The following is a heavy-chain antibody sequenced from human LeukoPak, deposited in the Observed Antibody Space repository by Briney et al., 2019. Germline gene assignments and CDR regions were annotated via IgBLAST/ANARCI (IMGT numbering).Heavy chain of an antibody. J-gene: IGHJ4*02. CDR1: GFTFTSDA. Sequence: GGSLRLSCAPSGFTFTSDAMSWVRQGRGEGRGWVSVMSGVGDDIQYADSVKGRFSISRDNSRNTLYLQINSLRAEDTGVYYCAKSDSGATIMVRYWGQGSLVTVSS. CDR2: MSGVGDDI. D-gene: IGHD3-10*01. V-gene: IGHV3-23*01. CDR3: AKSDSGATIMVRY.